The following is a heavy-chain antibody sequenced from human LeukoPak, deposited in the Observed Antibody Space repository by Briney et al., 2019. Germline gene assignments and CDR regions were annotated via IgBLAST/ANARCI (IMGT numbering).Heavy chain of an antibody. V-gene: IGHV3-7*03. D-gene: IGHD6-6*01. J-gene: IGHJ3*01. CDR2: INQDGSEK. Sequence: GGSLRLSCAVSGFTFSSHWMSWVRQAPGKGLEWVANINQDGSEKYYADVVKGRFTISRDNAKNSLYLQINSLRAEDTAVYYCARSSYSSSSSVWGQGTMVTVSS. CDR3: ARSSYSSSSSV. CDR1: GFTFSSHW.